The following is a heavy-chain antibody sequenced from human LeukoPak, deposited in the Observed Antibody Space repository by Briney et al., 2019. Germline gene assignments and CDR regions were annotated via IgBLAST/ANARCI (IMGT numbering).Heavy chain of an antibody. J-gene: IGHJ4*02. CDR3: ARSRVMYATGPFDY. Sequence: PGGSLRLSCAASGFTFNNYWMSWVRQAPGKGLEWVANIDQDGSEKYYVDSVKGRFTISRDNAKNSLYLQMNSLRDEDTAVHYCARSRVMYATGPFDYWGQGALVTVSS. CDR2: IDQDGSEK. D-gene: IGHD2-8*02. CDR1: GFTFNNYW. V-gene: IGHV3-7*03.